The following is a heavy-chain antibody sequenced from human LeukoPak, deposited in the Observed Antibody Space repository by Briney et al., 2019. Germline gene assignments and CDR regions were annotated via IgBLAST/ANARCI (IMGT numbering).Heavy chain of an antibody. Sequence: GGSLRLSCAASGFTFTDAWMSWVRQAPGKGLEWVGRTRNKANSYTTEYAASVKGRFTISRDDSKNSLYLQMNSLKTEDTAVYYCARDLGGRSDYYGYFDYWGQGTLVTVSS. D-gene: IGHD3-3*01. V-gene: IGHV3-72*01. CDR1: GFTFTDAW. J-gene: IGHJ4*02. CDR2: TRNKANSYTT. CDR3: ARDLGGRSDYYGYFDY.